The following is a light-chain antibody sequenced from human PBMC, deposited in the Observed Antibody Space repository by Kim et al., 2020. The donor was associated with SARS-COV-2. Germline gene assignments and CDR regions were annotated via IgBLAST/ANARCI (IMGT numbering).Light chain of an antibody. Sequence: GTPGQRVTISCSGSSSNIGSDYVYWYQQLPGTAPNLLIYRNNQRPSGVPDRFSGSKSGTSASLAISGLRSEDEADYYCASWDDSLVFGGGTQLTVL. CDR2: RNN. J-gene: IGLJ2*01. CDR1: SSNIGSDY. V-gene: IGLV1-47*01. CDR3: ASWDDSLV.